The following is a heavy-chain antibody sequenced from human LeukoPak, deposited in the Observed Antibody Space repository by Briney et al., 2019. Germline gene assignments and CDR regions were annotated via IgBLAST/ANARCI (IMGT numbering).Heavy chain of an antibody. CDR1: GFTFSGYA. CDR2: ISGSGSDT. V-gene: IGHV3-23*01. J-gene: IGHJ4*02. CDR3: AKALTGWGAYDY. D-gene: IGHD3-9*01. Sequence: GGSLRLSCAGSGFTFSGYAMSWVRRAPGKGPEWVSAISGSGSDTFYADSVKGRFTISRDNSKNTLSVQMNSLRAEDTAVYYCAKALTGWGAYDYWGQGALVTVSS.